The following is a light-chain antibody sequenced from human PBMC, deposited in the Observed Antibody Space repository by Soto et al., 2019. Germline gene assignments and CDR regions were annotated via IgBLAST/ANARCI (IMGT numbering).Light chain of an antibody. CDR3: CSYAGSFYV. J-gene: IGLJ1*01. CDR1: NSDVGNYNL. CDR2: EDT. V-gene: IGLV2-23*01. Sequence: QSVLTQPASVSGSPGQSITISCTGTNSDVGNYNLVSWYQQHPGKAPKLMIYEDTKRPSGVSNRFSGSKSGNTAPLTISGLQAEDEADYYCCSYAGSFYVFGTGTRSPS.